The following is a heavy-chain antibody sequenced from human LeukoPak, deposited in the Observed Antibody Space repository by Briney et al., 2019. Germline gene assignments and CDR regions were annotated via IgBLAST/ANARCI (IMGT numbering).Heavy chain of an antibody. J-gene: IGHJ4*02. Sequence: ASVKVSCKASGYTFTAFYMHWVRQAPGQGLEWMGITNPSGGSTSYAQKFQVRVTMTRDTSTSTVYMELSSLRSEDTAVYYCARSSGSYFYWGQGTLVTVSS. D-gene: IGHD1-26*01. CDR2: TNPSGGST. V-gene: IGHV1-46*01. CDR3: ARSSGSYFY. CDR1: GYTFTAFY.